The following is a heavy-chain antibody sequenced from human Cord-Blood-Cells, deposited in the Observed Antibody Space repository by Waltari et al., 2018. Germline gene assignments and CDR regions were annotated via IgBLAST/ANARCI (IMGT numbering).Heavy chain of an antibody. CDR1: GFTFSSYW. Sequence: EVQLVESGGGLVQPGGSLRLSCAASGFTFSSYWMSWVRQAPGKGLEWVANIKQDGNEKYYVDSVKGRFTSSRDNAKNSRYLQMNSLSAEDTAVYYCARDGIAARRRGFDYWGQGTLVTVSS. CDR2: IKQDGNEK. V-gene: IGHV3-7*01. CDR3: ARDGIAARRRGFDY. J-gene: IGHJ4*02. D-gene: IGHD6-6*01.